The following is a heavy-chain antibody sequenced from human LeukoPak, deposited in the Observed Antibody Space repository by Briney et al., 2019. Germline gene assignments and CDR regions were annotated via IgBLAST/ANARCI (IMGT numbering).Heavy chain of an antibody. CDR3: ARDYCSSTSCYSYYYYYGMDV. CDR1: GFTFSSYG. J-gene: IGHJ6*02. CDR2: ISYDGSNK. Sequence: GGSLRLSCAASGFTFSSYGMHWVRQAPGKGLEWVAVISYDGSNKYYADSVKGRFTISRDNAKNSLYLQMNSLRAEDTAVYYCARDYCSSTSCYSYYYYYGMDVWGQGTTVTVSS. D-gene: IGHD2-2*01. V-gene: IGHV3-30*03.